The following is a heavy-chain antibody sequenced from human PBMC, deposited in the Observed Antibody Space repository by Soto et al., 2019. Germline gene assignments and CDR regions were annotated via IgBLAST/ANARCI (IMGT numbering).Heavy chain of an antibody. J-gene: IGHJ4*02. D-gene: IGHD3-10*01. CDR2: IIPIFGTA. CDR1: GGTSSSYA. CDR3: ARGGPYGPSPFDY. V-gene: IGHV1-69*13. Sequence: ASVKVSCKASGGTSSSYAISWVRQAPGQGLEWMGGIIPIFGTANYAQKFQGRVTITADESTSTAYMELSSLRSDDTAVYYCARGGPYGPSPFDYWGQGTLVTVSS.